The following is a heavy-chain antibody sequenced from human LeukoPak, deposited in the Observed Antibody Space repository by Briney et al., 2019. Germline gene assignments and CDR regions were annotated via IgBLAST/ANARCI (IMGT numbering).Heavy chain of an antibody. CDR1: GYTLTELS. CDR3: ATQGYSYGLRYFDY. CDR2: FDPEDGET. J-gene: IGHJ4*02. Sequence: VASVKVSCKVSGYTLTELSMHWVRQAPGKGLEWMGGFDPEDGETIYAQKFQGRVTMTEDTSTDTAYMELSSLRSEDTAVYYCATQGYSYGLRYFDYWGQGTLVTVSS. D-gene: IGHD5-18*01. V-gene: IGHV1-24*01.